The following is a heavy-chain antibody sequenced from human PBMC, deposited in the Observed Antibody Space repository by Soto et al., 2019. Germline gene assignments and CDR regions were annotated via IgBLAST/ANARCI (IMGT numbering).Heavy chain of an antibody. CDR3: EHRLKKPGTYYDFWSGHVVSDFDS. CDR1: GFSLSTSGVG. Sequence: QITLKESGPTLVKPTQTLTLTCTFSGFSLSTSGVGVGWIRQPPGKALEWLALIYWDGDKRFSRSLKSRLTITTDTSENQVVLTMTNMDPLDTATYYCEHRLKKPGTYYDFWSGHVVSDFDSWGQGTLVTVSS. V-gene: IGHV2-5*02. J-gene: IGHJ4*02. D-gene: IGHD3-3*01. CDR2: IYWDGDK.